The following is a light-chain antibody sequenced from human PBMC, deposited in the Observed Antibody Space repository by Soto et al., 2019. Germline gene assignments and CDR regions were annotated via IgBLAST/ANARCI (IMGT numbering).Light chain of an antibody. CDR3: QQLNSYPWT. J-gene: IGKJ1*01. CDR2: DAS. Sequence: DIQLTQSPSTLSASVGDRVTLTCRASQSLNTRLAWYQQRPGKAPKLLIYDASTLQSGVPSRFSGSGSGTEFTLTISSLQPEDFATYYCQQLNSYPWTFGQGTKVDIK. V-gene: IGKV1-5*01. CDR1: QSLNTR.